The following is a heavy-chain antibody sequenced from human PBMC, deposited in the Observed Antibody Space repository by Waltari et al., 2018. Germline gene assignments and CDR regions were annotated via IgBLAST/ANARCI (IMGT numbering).Heavy chain of an antibody. D-gene: IGHD3-3*01. J-gene: IGHJ3*02. CDR3: ARIPLWRPGVVDAFDI. V-gene: IGHV4-34*01. CDR2: INHSGGT. CDR1: GGSFSGYY. Sequence: QVQLQQWGAGLLKPSETLSLTCAVYGGSFSGYYWSWIRQPPGKGLEWIGEINHSGGTNYTPYLKSRVTISVDTSKNQFSRKLSAVTAADTAVYYCARIPLWRPGVVDAFDIWGQGTMVTASS.